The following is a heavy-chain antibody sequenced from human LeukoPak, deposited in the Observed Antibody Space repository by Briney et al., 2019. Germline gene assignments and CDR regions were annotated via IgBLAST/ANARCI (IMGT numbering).Heavy chain of an antibody. CDR2: IGISSGNT. J-gene: IGHJ4*02. Sequence: GGSLRLSCAASGFPFSEYSMNWVRQAPGKGMEWISYIGISSGNTKYADSVKGRFTVSGDNARNSLYLQMNSLRVEDTAVYYCARDHNYAFDNWGQGTLVTVSS. CDR1: GFPFSEYS. CDR3: ARDHNYAFDN. V-gene: IGHV3-11*06. D-gene: IGHD1-1*01.